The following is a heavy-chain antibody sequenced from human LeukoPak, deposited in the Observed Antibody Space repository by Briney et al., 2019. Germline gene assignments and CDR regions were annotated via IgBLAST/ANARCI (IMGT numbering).Heavy chain of an antibody. CDR2: ISGSGGST. Sequence: PGGSLRPSCAASGFTFSSYAMSWVRQAPGKGLEWVSAISGSGGSTYYADSVKGRFTISRDNSKNTLYLQMNSLRAEDTAVYYCAKDSHSSWYSVFEGREFDYWGQGTLVTVSS. CDR1: GFTFSSYA. D-gene: IGHD6-13*01. J-gene: IGHJ4*02. V-gene: IGHV3-23*01. CDR3: AKDSHSSWYSVFEGREFDY.